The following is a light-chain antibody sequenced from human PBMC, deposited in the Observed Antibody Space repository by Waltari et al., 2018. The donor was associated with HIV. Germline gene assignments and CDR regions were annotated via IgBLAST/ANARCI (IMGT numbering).Light chain of an antibody. V-gene: IGLV2-14*03. Sequence: QSALTQPASVSGSPGQSITISCTGSSSDIGDYKYVSWYQQHPGKAPKLMIYDVNNRPSGVSGRFSGSKSGNTASLTISGLQVEDEADYYCSSYTPAFVLFGGGTKLTVL. CDR2: DVN. CDR3: SSYTPAFVL. J-gene: IGLJ2*01. CDR1: SSDIGDYKY.